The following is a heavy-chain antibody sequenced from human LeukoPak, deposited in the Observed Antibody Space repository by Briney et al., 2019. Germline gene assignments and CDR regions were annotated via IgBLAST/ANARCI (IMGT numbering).Heavy chain of an antibody. J-gene: IGHJ4*02. CDR3: AGGSTMIRGAADY. CDR2: IYYSGSP. D-gene: IGHD3-10*01. V-gene: IGHV4-59*01. Sequence: SETLSLTCTVSGGSISSYYWSWIRQPPGKGLEWIGYIYYSGSPNYNPSLKSRVTISVDTSKNQFSLKLSSVTAADTAVYFCAGGSTMIRGAADYWGQGTLVTVSS. CDR1: GGSISSYY.